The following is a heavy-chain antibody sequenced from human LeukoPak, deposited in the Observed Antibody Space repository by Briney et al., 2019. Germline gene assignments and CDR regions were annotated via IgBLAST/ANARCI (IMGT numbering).Heavy chain of an antibody. CDR2: ISAYNGNT. Sequence: ASVKVSCKASGYTFTSYGISWVRQAPGQGLEWMGWISAYNGNTNYAQKLQGRVTMTTDTSTSTAYVELRSLRSDDTAVYYCARDSSGYYPDYWGQGTLVNVYS. D-gene: IGHD3-22*01. CDR3: ARDSSGYYPDY. J-gene: IGHJ4*02. V-gene: IGHV1-18*01. CDR1: GYTFTSYG.